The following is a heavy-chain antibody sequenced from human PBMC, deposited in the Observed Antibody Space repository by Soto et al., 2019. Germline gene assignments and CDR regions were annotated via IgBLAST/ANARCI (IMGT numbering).Heavy chain of an antibody. J-gene: IGHJ5*02. Sequence: GASVKVSCKASGYTFTGYYIHWVRQAPGQGLEWMGWINPNSGDTKYGQKFQGWVTMTSDTSINAAYMELSRLSSDDTAVFFCARGVNYYDSSGSSWFDPWGQGALVTVSS. D-gene: IGHD3-22*01. CDR3: ARGVNYYDSSGSSWFDP. V-gene: IGHV1-2*04. CDR1: GYTFTGYY. CDR2: INPNSGDT.